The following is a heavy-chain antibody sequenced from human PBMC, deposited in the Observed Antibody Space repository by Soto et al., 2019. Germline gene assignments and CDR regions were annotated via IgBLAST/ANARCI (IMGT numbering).Heavy chain of an antibody. CDR2: IYYSGST. CDR1: GVSISNYY. D-gene: IGHD2-2*02. J-gene: IGHJ4*02. CDR3: VRTYSYCTSTTCYTFLDS. Sequence: SETLSLTCTVSGVSISNYYWNWIRQPPGKGLEWIGYIYYSGSTNYNPSLKSRVTMSVDTSKNQFSLELTSVTAADTAVYYCVRTYSYCTSTTCYTFLDSWGQGTLVTVSS. V-gene: IGHV4-59*08.